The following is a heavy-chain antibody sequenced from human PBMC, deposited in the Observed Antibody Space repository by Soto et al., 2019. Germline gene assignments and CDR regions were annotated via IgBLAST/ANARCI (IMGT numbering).Heavy chain of an antibody. V-gene: IGHV1-18*01. Sequence: ASVKVSCKASGYTFTSYGISWVRQAPGQGLEWMGWISAYNGNTNYAQKLQGRVTMTTDTSTSTAYMELRSLRSDDTAVYYCARDDVVVPAPMEYYYYYMDVWGKGTTVTVSS. J-gene: IGHJ6*03. CDR1: GYTFTSYG. CDR2: ISAYNGNT. CDR3: ARDDVVVPAPMEYYYYYMDV. D-gene: IGHD2-2*01.